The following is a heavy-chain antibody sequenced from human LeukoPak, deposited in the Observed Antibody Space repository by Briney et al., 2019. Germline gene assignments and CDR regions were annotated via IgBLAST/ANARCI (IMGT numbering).Heavy chain of an antibody. J-gene: IGHJ4*02. V-gene: IGHV1-69*06. Sequence: SVKVSCTASGGTFSSYEISWVRQAPGQGLEWMGGIIPMFGTAKYAQKFQGRVTITADKSTSTAYMELSSLRSEDTAVYYCASGTTDIVVVPATLRNYYFDYWGQGTLVTVSS. D-gene: IGHD2-2*01. CDR1: GGTFSSYE. CDR3: ASGTTDIVVVPATLRNYYFDY. CDR2: IIPMFGTA.